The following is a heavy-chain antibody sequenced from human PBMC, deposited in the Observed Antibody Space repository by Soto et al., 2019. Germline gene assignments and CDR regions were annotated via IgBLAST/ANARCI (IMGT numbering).Heavy chain of an antibody. V-gene: IGHV5-51*01. Sequence: GESLKISCXVSGYSISSNAIAWVRQMPGKGLEWMGLIYPHDSDIRYSPSFEGRVTISADTSANTAYLHFRALKASDTAVYYCARSQALDFWGQGTLVTVSS. CDR2: IYPHDSDI. CDR1: GYSISSNA. CDR3: ARSQALDF. J-gene: IGHJ4*02.